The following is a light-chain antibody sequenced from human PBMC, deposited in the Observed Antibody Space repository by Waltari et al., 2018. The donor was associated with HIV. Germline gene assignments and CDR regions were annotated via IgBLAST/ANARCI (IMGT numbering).Light chain of an antibody. V-gene: IGKV3-20*01. J-gene: IGKJ1*01. CDR3: QQYGSSPRT. CDR2: GAS. CDR1: QSVSSSY. Sequence: IVLTKSPGTLSLSPGERATPSCRASQSVSSSYLAWYQQKPRQAPRLLIYGASSRATGIPDRFSGSGSGTDFTLTISRLEPEDFAVYYCQQYGSSPRTFGQGTKVEIK.